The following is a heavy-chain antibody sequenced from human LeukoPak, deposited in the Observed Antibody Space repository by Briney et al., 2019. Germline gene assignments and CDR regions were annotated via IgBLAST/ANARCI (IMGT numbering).Heavy chain of an antibody. CDR1: GFTFSYFA. CDR3: ARGPLVVVPAAIRYYYYYYMDV. CDR2: INHSGST. Sequence: GSLRLSCAASGFTFSYFAFHWVRQAPGKGLEWIGEINHSGSTNYNPSLKSRVTISVDTSKNQFSLKLSSVTAADTAVYYCARGPLVVVPAAIRYYYYYYMDVWGKGTTVTVSS. V-gene: IGHV4-34*01. D-gene: IGHD2-2*01. J-gene: IGHJ6*03.